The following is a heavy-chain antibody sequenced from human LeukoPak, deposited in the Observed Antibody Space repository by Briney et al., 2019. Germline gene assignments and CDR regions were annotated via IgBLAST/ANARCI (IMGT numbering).Heavy chain of an antibody. CDR2: AYYSGDT. Sequence: SETLSLTCTVSGGSISSGGYYWTWILQHPGKGLEWVGNAYYSGDTQYNPSLKSRVIMSMDTSKKQFSLHLNSVTAADTAVYYCARDGRGYPGRHAFDVWGQGTLVIVSS. V-gene: IGHV4-31*03. J-gene: IGHJ3*01. CDR3: ARDGRGYPGRHAFDV. CDR1: GGSISSGGYY. D-gene: IGHD3-22*01.